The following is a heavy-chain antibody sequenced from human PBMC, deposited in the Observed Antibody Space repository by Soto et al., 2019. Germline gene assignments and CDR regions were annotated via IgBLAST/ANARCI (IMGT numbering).Heavy chain of an antibody. J-gene: IGHJ4*02. V-gene: IGHV3-30-3*01. CDR3: ARVKEMATSNRFDY. CDR2: ISYDGSNK. Sequence: GGSLRLSCAASGFTFSSYAMHWVRQAPGKGLEWVAVISYDGSNKYYADSVKGRFTISRDNSKNTLYLQMNSLRAEDTAVYYCARVKEMATSNRFDYWGQGTLVTVSS. D-gene: IGHD5-12*01. CDR1: GFTFSSYA.